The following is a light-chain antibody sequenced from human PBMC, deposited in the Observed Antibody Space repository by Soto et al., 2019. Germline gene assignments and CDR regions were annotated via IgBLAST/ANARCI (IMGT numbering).Light chain of an antibody. J-gene: IGLJ1*01. CDR1: SSNIGSNY. CDR3: AAWDDSLSGYV. CDR2: SNN. V-gene: IGLV1-47*02. Sequence: QAVVTQPPSASGTPGQRVTISCSGSSSNIGSNYVYWYQQLPGTAPKLLIYSNNQRPSGVPDRFSGSKSGTSASLAISGLRSEDEDDYYCAAWDDSLSGYVFGTGTKLTVL.